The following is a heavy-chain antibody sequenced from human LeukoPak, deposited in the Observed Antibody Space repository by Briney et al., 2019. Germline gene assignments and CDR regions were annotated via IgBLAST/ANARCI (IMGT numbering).Heavy chain of an antibody. CDR3: ARVRHYYDSSGYDY. J-gene: IGHJ4*02. Sequence: PSETLSLTCTVSGGSISSGGYYWSWIRQPPGKGLEWIGEINHSGSTNYNPSLKSRVTISVDTSKNQFSLKLSSVTAADTAVYYCARVRHYYDSSGYDYWGQGTLVTVSS. CDR1: GGSISSGGYY. D-gene: IGHD3-22*01. V-gene: IGHV4-39*07. CDR2: INHSGST.